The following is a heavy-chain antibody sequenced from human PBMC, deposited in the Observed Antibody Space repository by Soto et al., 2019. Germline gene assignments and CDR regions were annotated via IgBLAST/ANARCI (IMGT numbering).Heavy chain of an antibody. Sequence: ESGGGLVKPGGSLRLSCAASGFTFSSYSMNWVRQAPGKGLEWVAVIWYDGSNKYYADSVKGRFTISRDNSKNTLYLQMNSLRAEDTAVYYCASLSDAFDIWGQGTMVTVSS. V-gene: IGHV3-33*08. CDR2: IWYDGSNK. CDR3: ASLSDAFDI. J-gene: IGHJ3*02. CDR1: GFTFSSYS.